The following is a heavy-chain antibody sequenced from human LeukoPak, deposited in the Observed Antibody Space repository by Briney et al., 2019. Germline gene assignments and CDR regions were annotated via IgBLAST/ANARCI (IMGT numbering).Heavy chain of an antibody. J-gene: IGHJ4*02. CDR2: IYYSGST. CDR3: ARAFGQGVIVTAYYFDY. V-gene: IGHV4-59*01. Sequence: PSETLSLTCTVSGGSISSYYWSWIRQPPGKGPEWIGYIYYSGSTNYNPSLKSRVTISVDTSKNQFSLKLSSVTAADTAVYYCARAFGQGVIVTAYYFDYWGQGTLVTVSS. D-gene: IGHD3-16*02. CDR1: GGSISSYY.